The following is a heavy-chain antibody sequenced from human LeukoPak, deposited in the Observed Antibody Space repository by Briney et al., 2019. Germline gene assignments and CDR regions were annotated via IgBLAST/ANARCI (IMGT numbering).Heavy chain of an antibody. D-gene: IGHD5-24*01. CDR2: ISGYNGNT. CDR3: ASGREGYNPSDY. V-gene: IGHV1-18*01. J-gene: IGHJ4*02. Sequence: GASVKVSCKASGYNFPSYGVSWVRQAPGQGLEWMGWISGYNGNTNYEQKYQGRVTLTTDTYTSTAYMELRSLRSDDTAVYYCASGREGYNPSDYWGQGTLVTVSS. CDR1: GYNFPSYG.